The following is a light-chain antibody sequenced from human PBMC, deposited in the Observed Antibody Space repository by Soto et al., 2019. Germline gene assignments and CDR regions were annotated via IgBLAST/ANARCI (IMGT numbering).Light chain of an antibody. CDR3: LQNNNYPLT. CDR1: QDIRSD. Sequence: ALQMTQSPSSLSASVGDRVTVTCRASQDIRSDVGWYQQKPGQAPKVLMYAASRLHSGVPSRFSGSGSGTDFVLTISSLQLEDVATYYCLQNNNYPLTFGGGTKVEIK. V-gene: IGKV1-6*01. J-gene: IGKJ4*01. CDR2: AAS.